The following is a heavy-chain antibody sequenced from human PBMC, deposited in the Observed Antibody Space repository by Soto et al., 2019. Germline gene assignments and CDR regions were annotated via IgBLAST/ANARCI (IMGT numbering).Heavy chain of an antibody. CDR2: ISSSGGGT. J-gene: IGHJ4*02. CDR3: ARSRSGAVPDYLGF. V-gene: IGHV3-23*01. CDR1: EFTFANYA. Sequence: GGSLRLSCAASEFTFANYAMNWVRQAPGKGLEWVSSISSSGGGTSYAHSVKGRLTISRDNSKNTLYLEMNSLRAEDTAVYYCARSRSGAVPDYLGFWGQGTMVTVSS. D-gene: IGHD3-10*01.